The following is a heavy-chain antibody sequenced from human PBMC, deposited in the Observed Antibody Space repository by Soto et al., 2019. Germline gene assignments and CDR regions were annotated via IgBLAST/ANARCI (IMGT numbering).Heavy chain of an antibody. V-gene: IGHV4-59*01. Sequence: QVQLQESGPGLVKPSETLSLTCTVSGGSISSYYWSWIRQPPGKGLEWIGYIYYSGSTNYNPSLKSRVTISVDTSKNQFSLKLSSVTAADTAVYYCARGRGDYGDYLGMEIADYWGQGTLVTVSS. CDR2: IYYSGST. D-gene: IGHD4-17*01. CDR3: ARGRGDYGDYLGMEIADY. CDR1: GGSISSYY. J-gene: IGHJ4*02.